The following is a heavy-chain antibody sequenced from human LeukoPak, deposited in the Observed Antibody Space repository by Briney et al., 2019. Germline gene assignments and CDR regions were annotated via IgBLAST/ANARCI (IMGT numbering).Heavy chain of an antibody. J-gene: IGHJ4*02. V-gene: IGHV3-48*02. D-gene: IGHD3-22*01. Sequence: GGSLRLSCEASGFTFRSSSMNWVRQAPGRGLEWISYINSGSDTIYYADSVKGRFTISRDNAKNSLYLQMDSLRDDDTAMYYCARDSAPITMVVEVPAGFDYWAREPRSPSPQ. CDR1: GFTFRSSS. CDR2: INSGSDTI. CDR3: ARDSAPITMVVEVPAGFDY.